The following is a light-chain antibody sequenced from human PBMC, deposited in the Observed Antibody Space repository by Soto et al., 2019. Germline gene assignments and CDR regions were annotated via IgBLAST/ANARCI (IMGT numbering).Light chain of an antibody. V-gene: IGKV3-20*01. J-gene: IGKJ2*01. CDR2: AAS. Sequence: EIVLTQSPGTLSLSPGERATLSCRASEILSSSYLVWYQQKPGQAPMLLFYAASRSATSIPDRLSGSGSATDYTLTIHALEPEDYSVYCCQQQGTFGQGTKLEIK. CDR3: QQQGT. CDR1: EILSSSY.